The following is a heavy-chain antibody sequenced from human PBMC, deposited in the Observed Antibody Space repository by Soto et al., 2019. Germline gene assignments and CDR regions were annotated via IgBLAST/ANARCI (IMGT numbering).Heavy chain of an antibody. CDR1: GFTFSDYY. CDR2: SRNKANSYTT. CDR3: AKGPLGSGYDLDY. D-gene: IGHD5-12*01. J-gene: IGHJ4*02. V-gene: IGHV3-72*01. Sequence: GGSLRLSCTISGFTFSDYYMDWVRQAPGKGLEWVGCSRNKANSYTTEYAASVKGRFTISRDESENSLYLQMNSLKTEDTAVYYCAKGPLGSGYDLDYWGQGTLVTVSS.